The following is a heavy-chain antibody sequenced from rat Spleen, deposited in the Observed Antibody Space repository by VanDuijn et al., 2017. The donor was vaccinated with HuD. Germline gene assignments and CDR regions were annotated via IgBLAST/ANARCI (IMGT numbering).Heavy chain of an antibody. CDR2: ITNTGGNT. J-gene: IGHJ3*01. CDR1: GFTFSNYG. D-gene: IGHD2-7*01. CDR3: ATAGTRISRFAY. V-gene: IGHV5-19*01. Sequence: EVQLVESGGGLVQPGRSLKLSCAASGFTFSNYGMAWVRQAPTKGLEWVASITNTGGNTYYPDSVKGRFTISRDNAKSTLCLHMDSLRSEDTATYYCATAGTRISRFAYWGQGTLVTVSS.